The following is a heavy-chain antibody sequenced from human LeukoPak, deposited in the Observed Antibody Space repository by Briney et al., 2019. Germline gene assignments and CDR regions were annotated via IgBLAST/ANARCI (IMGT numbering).Heavy chain of an antibody. J-gene: IGHJ4*02. D-gene: IGHD4-11*01. V-gene: IGHV4-34*01. CDR2: INHSGST. Sequence: GSLRLSCAASGFIFSSYSMSWIRQPPGKGLEWIGEINHSGSTNYNPSLKSRVTISVDTSKNQFSLKLSSVTAADTAVYYCARGHGYYSPVDYWGQGTLVTVSS. CDR3: ARGHGYYSPVDY. CDR1: GFIFSSYS.